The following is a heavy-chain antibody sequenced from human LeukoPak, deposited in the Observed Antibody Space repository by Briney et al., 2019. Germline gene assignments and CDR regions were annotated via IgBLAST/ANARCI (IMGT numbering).Heavy chain of an antibody. D-gene: IGHD3-10*01. J-gene: IGHJ4*02. CDR3: ATGVMVRGKASFEDY. CDR2: ISSSGSTI. Sequence: GGSLRLSCAASGFTFSSYEMNWVRQAPGKGLEWVSYISSSGSTIYYADSVKGRFTISRDNAKNSLYLQMNSLRAEDTAVYYCATGVMVRGKASFEDYWGQGTLVTVSS. V-gene: IGHV3-48*03. CDR1: GFTFSSYE.